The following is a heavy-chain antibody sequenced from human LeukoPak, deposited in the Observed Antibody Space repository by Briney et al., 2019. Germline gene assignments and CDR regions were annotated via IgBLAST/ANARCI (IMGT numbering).Heavy chain of an antibody. Sequence: SETLSLTCTVSGDSISGSYWSWFRQSPGERLEWIWSVHSSGSTDYNPSLKRRATLSIDGPKNQFFLELTYMSAADTAIYYCAGGSSLFAIGAYLRLWGRGTLVTVSS. D-gene: IGHD2-21*01. CDR2: VHSSGST. CDR1: GDSISGSY. V-gene: IGHV4-59*01. J-gene: IGHJ4*02. CDR3: AGGSSLFAIGAYLRL.